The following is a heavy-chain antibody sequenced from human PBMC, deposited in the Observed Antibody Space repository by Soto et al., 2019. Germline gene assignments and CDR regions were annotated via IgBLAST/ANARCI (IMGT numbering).Heavy chain of an antibody. CDR2: INAYNGNT. V-gene: IGHV1-18*01. D-gene: IGHD4-17*01. Sequence: QVQLMQSGAEVKKPGASVKVSCKASGYTFTNYGFSWVRQAPGQGLEWMGWINAYNGNTNYAQKFQGRVTETTDPTPSSANMERRGLKSDDPAVYYWAGGGGGDYAFEYWGRGTLVTVSS. CDR3: AGGGGGDYAFEY. CDR1: GYTFTNYG. J-gene: IGHJ4*02.